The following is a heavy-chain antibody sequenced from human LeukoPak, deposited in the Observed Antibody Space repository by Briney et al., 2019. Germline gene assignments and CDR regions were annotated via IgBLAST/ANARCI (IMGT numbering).Heavy chain of an antibody. CDR3: ASPSKGFGDFDY. V-gene: IGHV1-2*06. CDR2: INPNSGGT. J-gene: IGHJ4*02. CDR1: GYTFTGYY. D-gene: IGHD3-10*01. Sequence: ASVKVSCKASGYTFTGYYMHWVRQAPGQGLEWMGRINPNSGGTNYAQKFQGRVTTTRDTSISTAYMELSRLRSDDTAVYYCASPSKGFGDFDYWGQGTLVTVSS.